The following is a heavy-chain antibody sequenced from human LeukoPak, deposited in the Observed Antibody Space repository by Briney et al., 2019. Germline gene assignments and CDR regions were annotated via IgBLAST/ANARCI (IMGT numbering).Heavy chain of an antibody. V-gene: IGHV3-23*01. Sequence: GGSLRLSCAASGFTFSSYSMNWVRQAPGKGLEWVSAISGNGFSTYYADSVKGRFTISRDNSKNTLFLHMNSLRAEDTAVYYCAKEGYCSGANCYGAFDYWGQGALVTVS. D-gene: IGHD2-2*01. CDR3: AKEGYCSGANCYGAFDY. J-gene: IGHJ4*02. CDR1: GFTFSSYS. CDR2: ISGNGFST.